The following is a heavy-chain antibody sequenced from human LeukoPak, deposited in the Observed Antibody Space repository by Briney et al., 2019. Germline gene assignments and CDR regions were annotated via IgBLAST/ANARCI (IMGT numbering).Heavy chain of an antibody. D-gene: IGHD6-13*01. CDR3: ASPESDSSSWAFDY. V-gene: IGHV3-7*01. J-gene: IGHJ4*02. Sequence: GGSLRLSCAASGFTFSSYWMNWVRQAPGKGLEWVANINQDGSKKYYLDSVKGRFTISRDNAKNSLYLQMNSLRAEDTAVYYCASPESDSSSWAFDYWGQGTLVTVSS. CDR2: INQDGSKK. CDR1: GFTFSSYW.